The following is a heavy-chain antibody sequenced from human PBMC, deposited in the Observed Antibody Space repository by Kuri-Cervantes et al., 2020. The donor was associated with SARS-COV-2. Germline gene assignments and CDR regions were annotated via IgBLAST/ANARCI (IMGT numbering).Heavy chain of an antibody. J-gene: IGHJ4*02. D-gene: IGHD6-19*01. CDR1: GGSISSHY. Sequence: SETLSLTCTVSGGSISSHYWSWIRQPPGKGLEWIGYIYYSGSTNYNPSLKSRVTISVDTSKNQFSLKLSSVTAAGTAVYYCARLPYSSGWYRGYYFDYWGQGTLVTVSS. V-gene: IGHV4-59*08. CDR3: ARLPYSSGWYRGYYFDY. CDR2: IYYSGST.